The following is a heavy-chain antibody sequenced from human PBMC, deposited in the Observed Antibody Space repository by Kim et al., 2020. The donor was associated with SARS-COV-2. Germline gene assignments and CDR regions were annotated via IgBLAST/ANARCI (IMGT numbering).Heavy chain of an antibody. V-gene: IGHV3-43*01. J-gene: IGHJ4*02. Sequence: VKGRFTISRDNSKNSLYLQMNSLRTEDTALYYCAKVPSSGYSSSWYFFDYWGQGTLVTVSS. CDR3: AKVPSSGYSSSWYFFDY. D-gene: IGHD6-13*01.